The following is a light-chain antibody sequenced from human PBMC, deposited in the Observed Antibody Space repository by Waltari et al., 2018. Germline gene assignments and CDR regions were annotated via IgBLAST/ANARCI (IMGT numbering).Light chain of an antibody. V-gene: IGLV3-21*01. CDR3: QVWDSSPETVV. J-gene: IGLJ2*01. CDR1: HVGGKS. Sequence: SYVLTQPPSASVAPGKTATSACGGNHVGGKSVQWYQQKPGQAPVLVVHDDNARPSGIPDRFSGSNSGDTATLTISRVEVGDEADYYCQVWDSSPETVVFGGGTKLTVL. CDR2: DDN.